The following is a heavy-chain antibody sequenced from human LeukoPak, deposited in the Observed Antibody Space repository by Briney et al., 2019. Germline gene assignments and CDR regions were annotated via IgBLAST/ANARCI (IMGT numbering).Heavy chain of an antibody. D-gene: IGHD2-15*01. CDR2: ISNDGDNT. V-gene: IGHV3-23*01. CDR3: AKGWFFLPLFHY. CDR1: GFTFRNYA. J-gene: IGHJ4*02. Sequence: GGSLRLSCGGSGFTFRNYAMSWVRQAPGKGLEWVSGISNDGDNTYYADSVQGRFTISRDNSKNTVYLQMNSLRAEDTAIYHCAKGWFFLPLFHYWGQGTLVTVSS.